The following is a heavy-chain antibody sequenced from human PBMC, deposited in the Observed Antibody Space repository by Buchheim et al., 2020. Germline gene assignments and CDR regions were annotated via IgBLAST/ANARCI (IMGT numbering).Heavy chain of an antibody. CDR1: GGSIGSGHYY. Sequence: QVQLQESGPGLVKPSQTLSLTCTVSGGSIGSGHYYWSWIRQLPGKGLEWIGYISYSGSTYYNPSLKSRMTISLDTSDNQFSLTLNSVTAADTAVYYCARGIWGTSRLYYHFDLWGQGTL. CDR3: ARGIWGTSRLYYHFDL. V-gene: IGHV4-31*03. J-gene: IGHJ4*02. D-gene: IGHD3-16*02. CDR2: ISYSGST.